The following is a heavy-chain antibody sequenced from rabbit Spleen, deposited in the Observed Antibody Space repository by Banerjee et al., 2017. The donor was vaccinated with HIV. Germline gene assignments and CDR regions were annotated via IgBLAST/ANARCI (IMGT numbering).Heavy chain of an antibody. CDR2: ISAGSSATT. D-gene: IGHD6-1*01. J-gene: IGHJ6*01. CDR1: DFSFISTYY. Sequence: QSLEESGGDLVKPGASLTLTCTASDFSFISTYYMCWVRQAPGKGLDWIACISAGSSATTYYATWAKGRFTISKTSSTTVTLQMTSLTAADTATYFCARAGYASYGDATAMDLWGPGTLVTVS. V-gene: IGHV1S40*01. CDR3: ARAGYASYGDATAMDL.